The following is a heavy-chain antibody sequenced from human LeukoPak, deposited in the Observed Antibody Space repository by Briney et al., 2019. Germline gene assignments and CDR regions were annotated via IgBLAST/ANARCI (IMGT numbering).Heavy chain of an antibody. V-gene: IGHV3-23*01. J-gene: IGHJ6*03. CDR3: AKSSVSSYYMDV. CDR2: ISGSGGST. Sequence: GGSLRLSCAASGFTVSSNYMSWVRQAPGKGLEWVSAISGSGGSTYYADSVKGRFTISRDNSKNTLYLQMNSPRTEDTAVYCCAKSSVSSYYMDVWGKGTTVTVSS. D-gene: IGHD5/OR15-5a*01. CDR1: GFTVSSNY.